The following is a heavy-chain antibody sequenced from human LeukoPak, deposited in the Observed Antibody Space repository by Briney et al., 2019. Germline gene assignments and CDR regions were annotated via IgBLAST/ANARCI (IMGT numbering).Heavy chain of an antibody. CDR2: IYYSGST. D-gene: IGHD3-10*01. Sequence: PSETLSLTCTVSGGSISSGGYYWSWIRQHPGKGLEWIGYIYYSGSTYYNPSLKSRVTISVDTSKNQFSLKLSSVTAAGTAVYYCAREEGSRELLGYYYYMDVWGKGTTVTVSS. CDR1: GGSISSGGYY. J-gene: IGHJ6*03. CDR3: AREEGSRELLGYYYYMDV. V-gene: IGHV4-31*03.